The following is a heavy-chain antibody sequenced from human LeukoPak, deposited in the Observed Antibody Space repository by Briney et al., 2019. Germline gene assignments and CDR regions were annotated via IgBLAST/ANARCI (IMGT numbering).Heavy chain of an antibody. CDR2: IYYSGST. CDR1: GGSISSYY. D-gene: IGHD4-17*01. V-gene: IGHV4-59*08. CDR3: ASRDSNYGDYAFDP. Sequence: SETLSLTCTVSGGSISSYYWSWIRQPPGKGLEWIGYIYYSGSTNYNPSLKSRVTISVDTSKNQFSLKLSSVTAADTAVYYCASRDSNYGDYAFDPWGQGTLVTVSS. J-gene: IGHJ5*02.